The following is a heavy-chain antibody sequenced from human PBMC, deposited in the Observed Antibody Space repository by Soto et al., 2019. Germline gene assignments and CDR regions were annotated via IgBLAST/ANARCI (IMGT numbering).Heavy chain of an antibody. J-gene: IGHJ6*02. V-gene: IGHV4-39*01. CDR1: GGSISSTSYY. CDR3: ASSGDIVLVPAAFNMDV. CDR2: MFYNGST. D-gene: IGHD2-2*01. Sequence: QLQLQESGPGLVKPSETLSLTCTVSGGSISSTSYYWGWIRQPPGKGLEWIGSMFYNGSTYYNPSLKSRVTMSVDTSKNQFSLKLSSVTAADTAMYYCASSGDIVLVPAAFNMDVWGQGTTVTVSS.